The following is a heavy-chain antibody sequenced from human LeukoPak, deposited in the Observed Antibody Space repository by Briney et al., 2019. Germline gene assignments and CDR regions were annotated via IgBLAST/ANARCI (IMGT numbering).Heavy chain of an antibody. J-gene: IGHJ4*02. Sequence: SETLSLTCAVYGGSFSGYYWSWIRQPPGKGLEWIGEINHSGSTNYNPSLKSRVTISVDTSKNQFSLKLSSVTAADTAIYYCARHRRVSTIPSEVDYWGQGTLVTVSS. D-gene: IGHD5/OR15-5a*01. CDR1: GGSFSGYY. CDR3: ARHRRVSTIPSEVDY. V-gene: IGHV4-34*01. CDR2: INHSGST.